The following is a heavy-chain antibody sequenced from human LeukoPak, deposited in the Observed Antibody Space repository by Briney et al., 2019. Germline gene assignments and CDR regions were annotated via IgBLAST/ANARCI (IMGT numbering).Heavy chain of an antibody. J-gene: IGHJ5*02. CDR1: GYTFTAYY. Sequence: GASVKVSCKASGYTFTAYYIHWVRQAPGQGLEWTGWIDANSGDTKYAQKFQGRITISRDTSIGTAYLELSSLISDDTAVYYCASEAFCAGGRCYLQRVSSWGPGTLVTVSS. CDR3: ASEAFCAGGRCYLQRVSS. CDR2: IDANSGDT. V-gene: IGHV1-2*02. D-gene: IGHD2-15*01.